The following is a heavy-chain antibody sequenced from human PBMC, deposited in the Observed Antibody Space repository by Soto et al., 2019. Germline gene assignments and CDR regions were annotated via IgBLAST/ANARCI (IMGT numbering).Heavy chain of an antibody. CDR2: INHSGST. V-gene: IGHV4-34*01. D-gene: IGHD6-19*01. J-gene: IGHJ6*02. CDR1: GGSSSGYY. Sequence: PSETLSLTCAVYGGSSSGYYWSWIRQPPGKGLEWIGEINHSGSTNYNPSLKSRVTISVDTSKNQFSLKLSSVTAADTAVYYCARGRGAVAGYYYYYGMDVWGQGTTVTVSS. CDR3: ARGRGAVAGYYYYYGMDV.